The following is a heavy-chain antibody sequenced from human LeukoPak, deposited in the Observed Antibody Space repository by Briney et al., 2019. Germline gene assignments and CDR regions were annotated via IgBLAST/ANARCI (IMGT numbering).Heavy chain of an antibody. V-gene: IGHV4-61*01. Sequence: SATLSLTWTVSVCSVSSGSDYWSWLRQPPGKGLEWIGYIYYSGSTNYNPSLKSRVTISVDTSKNQFSLKLSSVTAADTAVYYCAIGPRYDFWSGYLNWFDPWGQGTLVTVSS. CDR1: VCSVSSGSDY. CDR3: AIGPRYDFWSGYLNWFDP. CDR2: IYYSGST. J-gene: IGHJ5*02. D-gene: IGHD3-3*01.